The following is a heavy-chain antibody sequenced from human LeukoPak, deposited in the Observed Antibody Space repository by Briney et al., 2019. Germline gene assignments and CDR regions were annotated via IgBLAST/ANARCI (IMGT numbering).Heavy chain of an antibody. Sequence: GGSLRLSCAAPGFTFSDYWMNWVRQAPGKGLEWVANINQDGSQKHYVDSVKGRFTISRDNAKNPMYLQMNSLRVEDTAVYYCARAMDYWGPGTLVTVSS. CDR1: GFTFSDYW. V-gene: IGHV3-7*03. J-gene: IGHJ4*02. CDR3: ARAMDY. CDR2: INQDGSQK.